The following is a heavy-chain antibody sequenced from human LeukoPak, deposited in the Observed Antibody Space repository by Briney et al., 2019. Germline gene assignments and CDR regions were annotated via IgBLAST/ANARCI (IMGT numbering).Heavy chain of an antibody. CDR3: AKEYSGYDFDY. Sequence: GGSLRLSCAASGFTLRSYDMSWVRQAPGKGLEWVAATSGSGVNSYYADSVRGRFTISRDNSQNTLYLQMDGLRAEDTALYYCAKEYSGYDFDYWGQGTLVTVSS. CDR1: GFTLRSYD. J-gene: IGHJ4*02. D-gene: IGHD5-12*01. CDR2: TSGSGVNS. V-gene: IGHV3-23*01.